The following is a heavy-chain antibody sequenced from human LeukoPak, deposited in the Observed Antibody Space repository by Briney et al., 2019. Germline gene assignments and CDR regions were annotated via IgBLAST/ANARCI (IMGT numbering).Heavy chain of an antibody. V-gene: IGHV3-21*04. D-gene: IGHD3-22*01. CDR2: ISYTGTYI. CDR1: AFSLNAYN. J-gene: IGHJ4*02. Sequence: GGSLRLSCAASAFSLNAYNMNWVRQAPGKGLEWVSSISYTGTYIYYADSVKGRFTISRDNAQNSLYLQMNSLRAEDTALYYCAKSLGHRYDSSGYHYHEGFDYWGQGTLVTDSS. CDR3: AKSLGHRYDSSGYHYHEGFDY.